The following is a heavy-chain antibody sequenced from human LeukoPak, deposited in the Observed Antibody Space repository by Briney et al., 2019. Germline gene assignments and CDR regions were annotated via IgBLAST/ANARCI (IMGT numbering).Heavy chain of an antibody. V-gene: IGHV4-59*01. D-gene: IGHD3-9*01. CDR3: ARGHSYYDILTGYFASAEYFQH. CDR2: IYYSGST. Sequence: SETLSLTCTVSGGSISSYYWSWIRQPPGKGLEWIGYIYYSGSTNYNPSPKSRVTISVDTSKNQFSLKLSSVTAADTAVYYCARGHSYYDILTGYFASAEYFQHWGQGTLVTVSS. J-gene: IGHJ1*01. CDR1: GGSISSYY.